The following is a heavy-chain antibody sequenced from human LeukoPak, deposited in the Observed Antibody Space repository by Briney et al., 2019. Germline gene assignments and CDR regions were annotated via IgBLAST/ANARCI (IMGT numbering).Heavy chain of an antibody. D-gene: IGHD3-10*01. V-gene: IGHV1-69*05. CDR2: IIPIFGTA. CDR3: AREDRITMARGVTADAFDI. J-gene: IGHJ3*02. CDR1: GGTFSSYA. Sequence: SVKVSCKASGGTFSSYAISWVRQAPGQGLGWMGGIIPIFGTANYAQKFQGRVTITTDESTSTAYMELSSLRSEDTAVYYCAREDRITMARGVTADAFDIWGQGTMVTVSS.